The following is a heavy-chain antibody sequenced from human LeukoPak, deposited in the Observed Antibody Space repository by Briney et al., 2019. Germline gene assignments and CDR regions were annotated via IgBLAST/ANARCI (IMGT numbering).Heavy chain of an antibody. CDR2: IYYSGST. CDR1: GGSISSYY. J-gene: IGHJ4*02. Sequence: SETLSLSCTVSGGSISSYYWSWIRQPPGEGLEWIGYIYYSGSTNYNPSLKSRVTISVDTSKNQFSLKLSSVTAADTAVYYCARDDYGDGGFDYWGQGTLVTVSS. D-gene: IGHD4-17*01. CDR3: ARDDYGDGGFDY. V-gene: IGHV4-59*01.